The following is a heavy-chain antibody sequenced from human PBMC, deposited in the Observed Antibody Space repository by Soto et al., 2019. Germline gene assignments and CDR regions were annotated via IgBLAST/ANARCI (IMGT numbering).Heavy chain of an antibody. J-gene: IGHJ4*02. CDR2: INHSGST. CDR1: SGSFSGYY. V-gene: IGHV4-34*01. Sequence: SETLSLTCAVYSGSFSGYYWSWIRQPPGKGLEWIGEINHSGSTNYNPSLKSRVTISVDTSKNQFSLKLSSVTAADTAVYYCAGAAAGTHFDYWGQGTLVTVSS. D-gene: IGHD6-13*01. CDR3: AGAAAGTHFDY.